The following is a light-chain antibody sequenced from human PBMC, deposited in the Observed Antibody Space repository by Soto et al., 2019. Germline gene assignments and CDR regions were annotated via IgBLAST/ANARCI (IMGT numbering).Light chain of an antibody. Sequence: QLVLTQPPSASGAPGQRVTISCSGSDSNVGSTAVNCYQQVPGTAPKLLIFINNQRPSGVPDRFSGSKSRTPAFLAISGLQAEDEADYYCSAWDDSLHVWLFGGGTKLTVL. CDR3: SAWDDSLHVWL. CDR2: INN. V-gene: IGLV1-44*01. J-gene: IGLJ3*02. CDR1: DSNVGSTA.